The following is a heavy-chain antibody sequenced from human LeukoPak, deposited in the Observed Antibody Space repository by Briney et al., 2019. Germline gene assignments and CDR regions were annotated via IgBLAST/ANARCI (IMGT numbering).Heavy chain of an antibody. CDR2: IYTSGST. CDR3: ARAPPHYDSSGYYSSDAFDI. V-gene: IGHV4-4*07. CDR1: GAPISNYY. D-gene: IGHD3-22*01. J-gene: IGHJ3*02. Sequence: SETLSLTCTVSGAPISNYYWSWIRQPAGKGLEWIGRIYTSGSTNYNPSLKSRVTMSVDTSKNQFSLKLSSVTAADTAVYYCARAPPHYDSSGYYSSDAFDIWGQGTMVTVSS.